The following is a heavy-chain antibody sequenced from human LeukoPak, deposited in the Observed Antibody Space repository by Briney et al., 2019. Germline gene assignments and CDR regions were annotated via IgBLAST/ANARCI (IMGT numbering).Heavy chain of an antibody. Sequence: GGSLRLSCAASGFTFSSYSMNWVRQAPGKGLEWVSSISSSSSYIYYADSVKGRFTISRDNAKNSLYLQMNSLRAEDTAVYYCARNPKASGRHPLDYRGQGTLVTVSS. J-gene: IGHJ4*02. CDR2: ISSSSSYI. V-gene: IGHV3-21*01. CDR3: ARNPKASGRHPLDY. CDR1: GFTFSSYS. D-gene: IGHD3-10*01.